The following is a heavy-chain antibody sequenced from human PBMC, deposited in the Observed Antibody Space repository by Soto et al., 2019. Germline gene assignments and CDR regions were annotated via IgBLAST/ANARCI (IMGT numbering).Heavy chain of an antibody. D-gene: IGHD2-21*02. Sequence: SVKVSCKASGGTFSSYAISWVRQAPGQGLEWMGGIIPIFGTANYAQKFQGRVTITADESTSTAYMELSSLRSEDMAVYYCASCGGDCYSGFYYYGMDVWGQGTTVTVS. J-gene: IGHJ6*02. CDR2: IIPIFGTA. CDR1: GGTFSSYA. V-gene: IGHV1-69*13. CDR3: ASCGGDCYSGFYYYGMDV.